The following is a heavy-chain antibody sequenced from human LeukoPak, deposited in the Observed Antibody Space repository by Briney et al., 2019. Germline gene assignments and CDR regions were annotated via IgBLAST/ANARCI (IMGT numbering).Heavy chain of an antibody. CDR3: ASRLLGNAFDI. CDR2: ISSSTGYI. J-gene: IGHJ3*02. Sequence: GGSLRLSCAASGFTFSSYTMNWVRQAPGKGLEWVSSISSSTGYIYYADSVKGRFTISRDNAKNSLYLQMNRLRAEDTAVYYCASRLLGNAFDIWGQGTMVTVSS. CDR1: GFTFSSYT. V-gene: IGHV3-21*01. D-gene: IGHD2-8*02.